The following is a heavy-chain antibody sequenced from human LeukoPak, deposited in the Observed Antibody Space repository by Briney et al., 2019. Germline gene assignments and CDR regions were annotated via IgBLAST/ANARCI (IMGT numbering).Heavy chain of an antibody. D-gene: IGHD3-22*01. CDR1: GYSISSGYY. J-gene: IGHJ4*02. Sequence: PSETLSLTCTASGYSISSGYYWGWIRQPPGKGLEWIGSIYHSGSTYYNPSLKSRVTISLDTSNNQFSLELTSVTAADTAVYYCARDWYDSTGYYYPDYWGQGTLVAVSS. CDR3: ARDWYDSTGYYYPDY. V-gene: IGHV4-38-2*02. CDR2: IYHSGST.